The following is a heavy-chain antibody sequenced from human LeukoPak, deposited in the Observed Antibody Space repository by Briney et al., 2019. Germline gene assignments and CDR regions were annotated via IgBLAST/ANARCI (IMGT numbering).Heavy chain of an antibody. CDR3: ARELKYDFWSGYYNDY. Sequence: ASVKVSCKTSGYTFTDYYLHWVRQAPGQGLEWMGRINPNSDDTNSAQKFQGRVTMTRDTSISTAYMELSSLRSDDTAVYYCARELKYDFWSGYYNDYWGQGTLVTVSS. D-gene: IGHD3-3*01. CDR1: GYTFTDYY. J-gene: IGHJ4*02. V-gene: IGHV1-2*02. CDR2: INPNSDDT.